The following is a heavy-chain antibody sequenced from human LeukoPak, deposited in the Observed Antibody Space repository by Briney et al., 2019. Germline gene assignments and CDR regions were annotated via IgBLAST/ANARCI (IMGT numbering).Heavy chain of an antibody. V-gene: IGHV3-30*14. CDR1: GFTFSSYC. CDR2: ISYGGSDG. D-gene: IGHD6-13*01. CDR3: ARRAATGPTLGFDY. J-gene: IGHJ4*02. Sequence: GGSLRLSCAASGFTFSSYCMHWVRQAPGEGLEWVAGISYGGSDGYYVDSVRGRFTISRDISKNTLYLQMTSLRAEDTAVYYYARRAATGPTLGFDYWGQGTLVMVSS.